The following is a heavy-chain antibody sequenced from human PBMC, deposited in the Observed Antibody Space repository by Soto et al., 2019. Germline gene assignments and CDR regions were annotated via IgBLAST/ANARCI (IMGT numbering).Heavy chain of an antibody. Sequence: QVQLVESGGGVVQPGRSLRLSCAASGFTFSSYGMHWVRQAPGKGLEWVAVIWYDGSNKYYADTVKGRFTISRDNSKDPLYLQLNSLRAEDTPVSYCPRDGSSGLDVWGQGTAVTVSS. CDR3: PRDGSSGLDV. D-gene: IGHD2-2*03. V-gene: IGHV3-33*01. CDR2: IWYDGSNK. J-gene: IGHJ6*02. CDR1: GFTFSSYG.